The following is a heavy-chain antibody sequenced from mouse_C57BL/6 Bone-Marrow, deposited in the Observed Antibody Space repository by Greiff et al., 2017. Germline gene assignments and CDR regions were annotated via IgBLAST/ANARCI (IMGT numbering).Heavy chain of an antibody. CDR1: GFTFSNYW. J-gene: IGHJ3*01. D-gene: IGHD3-2*02. CDR2: IRLKSDNYAT. Sequence: EVKLVESGGGLVQPGGSMKLSCVASGFTFSNYWMNWVRQSPEKGLEWVAQIRLKSDNYATHYAVSVKGRFTISRDDPKSSVYLQMNNLRAEDTGIYYCTVRQLRLRAWFAYWGQGTLVTVSA. V-gene: IGHV6-3*01. CDR3: TVRQLRLRAWFAY.